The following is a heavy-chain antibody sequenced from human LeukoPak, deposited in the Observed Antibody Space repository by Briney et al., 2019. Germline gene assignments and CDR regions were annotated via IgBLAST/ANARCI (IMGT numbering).Heavy chain of an antibody. D-gene: IGHD3-10*01. Sequence: GGSLRLSCTASGFSVSSNFMNWIRQAPGKGLEWVSVLYSGANTYYADSVKGRFTISRDNSKNTLYLQMNSLRADDTAVYYCARAVAYYYVSGNYYPGAFDIWGQGTMVTVSS. J-gene: IGHJ3*02. CDR2: LYSGANT. V-gene: IGHV3-53*01. CDR1: GFSVSSNF. CDR3: ARAVAYYYVSGNYYPGAFDI.